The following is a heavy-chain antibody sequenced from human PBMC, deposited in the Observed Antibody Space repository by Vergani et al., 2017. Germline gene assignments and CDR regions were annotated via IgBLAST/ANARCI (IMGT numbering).Heavy chain of an antibody. J-gene: IGHJ4*02. CDR1: GLMFNNYG. D-gene: IGHD1-26*01. Sequence: QVQLVESGGGVVQPGRSLRLSCETSGLMFNNYGMHWVRQAPGKGLEWVAVIWYDESRKYYADSVRGRFTISRDTSRNTLYLQMSSLTAEDTAVYYCARDRCSENYCLDFWGQGTLVTVTS. CDR3: ARDRCSENYCLDF. CDR2: IWYDESRK. V-gene: IGHV3-33*08.